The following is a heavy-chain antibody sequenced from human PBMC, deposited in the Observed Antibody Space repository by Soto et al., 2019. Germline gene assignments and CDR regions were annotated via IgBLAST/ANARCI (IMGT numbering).Heavy chain of an antibody. V-gene: IGHV3-64D*06. CDR3: VNAPTFSDIFVGYNSQNFCGP. J-gene: IGHJ5*02. D-gene: IGHD3-9*01. CDR1: GFTFSEYS. Sequence: GGSLRLSCSASGFTFSEYSMHWVRQAPGKGLQYVSTISSDGDITYYADSVKGRFTISRDNSKTTLYLQMNSLRPEDTAVYYVVNAPTFSDIFVGYNSQNFCGPWGQEPLVTAS. CDR2: ISSDGDIT.